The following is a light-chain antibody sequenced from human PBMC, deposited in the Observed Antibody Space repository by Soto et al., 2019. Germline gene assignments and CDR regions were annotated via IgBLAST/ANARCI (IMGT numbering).Light chain of an antibody. CDR2: EVG. CDR3: CSFAPNNTYV. V-gene: IGLV2-23*02. Sequence: QSALTQPASVSGSPGQSIVISCTGTSSDVGRYSLVSWYQHHPGKAPKLMMYEVGKRPSGVSKRFSGSKSGNSASLTVSGLQTEDEGDYYCCSFAPNNTYVFGTGTKLTVL. CDR1: SSDVGRYSL. J-gene: IGLJ1*01.